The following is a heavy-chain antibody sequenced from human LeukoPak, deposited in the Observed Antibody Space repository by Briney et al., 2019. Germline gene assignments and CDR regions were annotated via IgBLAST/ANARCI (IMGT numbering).Heavy chain of an antibody. V-gene: IGHV3-30*02. CDR1: GFPFSTYG. Sequence: GGSLRLSCAASGFPFSTYGIHWVRQAPGKGLEWVAFIRYDGIDKYYADSVKGRFTISRDNAKNSLYLQMNSLRAEDTAVYYCARGPAGLPNDYWGQGTLVTVSS. CDR3: ARGPAGLPNDY. J-gene: IGHJ4*02. D-gene: IGHD2-15*01. CDR2: IRYDGIDK.